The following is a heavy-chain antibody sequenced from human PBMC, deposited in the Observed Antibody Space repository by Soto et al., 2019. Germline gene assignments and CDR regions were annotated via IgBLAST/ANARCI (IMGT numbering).Heavy chain of an antibody. CDR1: GFTFNAYA. Sequence: EVQLLESGGGLVQPGGSLRLSCAASGFTFNAYAMTWVRQAPGKGLEWVSSVGGSGGNTYYAHSVKGRFTISRDNFKNTLHLQMNRLRAEDTAVYFCAKMASDYINPLDAWGQGTLVTVSS. CDR3: AKMASDYINPLDA. V-gene: IGHV3-23*01. CDR2: VGGSGGNT. J-gene: IGHJ5*02. D-gene: IGHD4-4*01.